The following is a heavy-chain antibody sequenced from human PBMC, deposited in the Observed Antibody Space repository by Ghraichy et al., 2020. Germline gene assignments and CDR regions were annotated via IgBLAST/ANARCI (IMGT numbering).Heavy chain of an antibody. Sequence: GGSLRLSCAVSGFTFSGYWMHWVRQVPGEGLVWVASIKNYGTVTSYAESVKGRFTISRDNAKNMVYLQMNSLRADDTAVYYCARDALGGTADYWGQGTRVIVAS. J-gene: IGHJ4*02. CDR3: ARDALGGTADY. D-gene: IGHD2-21*02. V-gene: IGHV3-74*01. CDR1: GFTFSGYW. CDR2: IKNYGTVT.